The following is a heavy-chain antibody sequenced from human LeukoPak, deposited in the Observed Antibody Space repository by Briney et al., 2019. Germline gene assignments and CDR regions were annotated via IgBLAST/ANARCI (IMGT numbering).Heavy chain of an antibody. CDR1: GFTFSVYY. Sequence: GGSLTLSCAASGFTFSVYYMSWIRQAPGKGLEGVSYISCSGSTIYYADSVKGRFTISRDNAKNSLYLQMNSLRAEDTAVYYCARVGVYYYGSGSYPFDYWGQGTLVTVSS. D-gene: IGHD3-10*01. CDR2: ISCSGSTI. J-gene: IGHJ4*02. V-gene: IGHV3-11*04. CDR3: ARVGVYYYGSGSYPFDY.